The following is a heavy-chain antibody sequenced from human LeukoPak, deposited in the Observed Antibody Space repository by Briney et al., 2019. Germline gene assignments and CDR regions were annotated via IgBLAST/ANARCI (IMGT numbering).Heavy chain of an antibody. Sequence: GGSLRLSCAASGFTFSTYSMNWVRQAPGKGLEWVSSISTSSSYIYYTDSVKGRFTISRDNAKNSLYLQMNSLRAEDTAVYYCARDPYSSSSAIDYWGQGTLVTVSS. CDR3: ARDPYSSSSAIDY. D-gene: IGHD6-6*01. CDR2: ISTSSSYI. CDR1: GFTFSTYS. V-gene: IGHV3-21*01. J-gene: IGHJ4*02.